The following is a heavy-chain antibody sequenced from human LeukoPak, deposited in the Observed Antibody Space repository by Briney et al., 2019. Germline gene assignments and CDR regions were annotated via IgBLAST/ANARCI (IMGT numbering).Heavy chain of an antibody. V-gene: IGHV4-4*07. CDR1: GGSISSYY. CDR2: IYTSGST. Sequence: SETLSLTCTVSGGSISSYYWSWIRQPAGKGLEWIGRIYTSGSTNYNPSFKSRVTMSVDTSKSQFSLQLTSVTAADTAVYYCARHNIASDGARLFDFWGRGTLVAVSS. CDR3: ARHNIASDGARLFDF. J-gene: IGHJ4*02. D-gene: IGHD4-17*01.